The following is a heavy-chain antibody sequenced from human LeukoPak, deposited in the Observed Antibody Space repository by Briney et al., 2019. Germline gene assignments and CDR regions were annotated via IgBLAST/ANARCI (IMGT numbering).Heavy chain of an antibody. Sequence: GGSLRLSCTASGFTFGDYAMSWFPQAPGKGLEWVGFIRSKAYGGTTEYAASVKGRFTISRDDSKSIAYLQMNSLKTEDTAVYYCTRDPHRAVRGYSYALYYFDYWGQGTLVTVSS. V-gene: IGHV3-49*03. CDR3: TRDPHRAVRGYSYALYYFDY. CDR2: IRSKAYGGTT. J-gene: IGHJ4*02. CDR1: GFTFGDYA. D-gene: IGHD5-18*01.